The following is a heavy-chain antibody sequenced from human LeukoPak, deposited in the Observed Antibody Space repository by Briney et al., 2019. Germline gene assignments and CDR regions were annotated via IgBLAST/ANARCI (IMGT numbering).Heavy chain of an antibody. V-gene: IGHV3-23*01. CDR2: ISPSGDIR. D-gene: IGHD3-10*01. CDR1: GFTFNNHG. CDR3: AKDDAWLRFGE. Sequence: QAGGSLRLSCAASGFTFNNHGMNWVRQAPGKGLEWVSGISPSGDIRYYADSVKGRFTISRDNSKNTLYLEVISLTAEDTAVYYCAKDDAWLRFGEWSQGTLVTVSS. J-gene: IGHJ4*02.